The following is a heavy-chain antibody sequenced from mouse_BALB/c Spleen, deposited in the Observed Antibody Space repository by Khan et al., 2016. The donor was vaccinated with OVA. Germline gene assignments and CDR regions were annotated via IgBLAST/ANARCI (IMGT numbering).Heavy chain of an antibody. V-gene: IGHV2-3*01. CDR1: GFSLTIYG. J-gene: IGHJ4*01. CDR2: IWGDGST. CDR3: AKFEYHGNVYDKDY. Sequence: QVRLQQSGPGLVAPSQSLSITCTVSGFSLTIYGVNWVRQPPGKGLEWLGVIWGDGSTNYHSALISRLSISKDNSKSQVFLKLNSLQTDDTATYYGAKFEYHGNVYDKDYWGQGTSVTVSS. D-gene: IGHD2-1*01.